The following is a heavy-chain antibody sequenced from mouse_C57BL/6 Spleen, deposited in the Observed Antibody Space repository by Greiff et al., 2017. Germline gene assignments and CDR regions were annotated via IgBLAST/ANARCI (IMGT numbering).Heavy chain of an antibody. V-gene: IGHV1-39*01. CDR2: INPNYGTT. CDR3: ARAGTRYAMDY. D-gene: IGHD4-1*01. J-gene: IGHJ4*01. CDR1: GYSFTDYN. Sequence: QLQQSGPELVKPGASVKISCTASGYSFTDYNMHWVKQSNGKSLEWIGVINPNYGTTSYKPKFKGKATLTVDHSSSTAYMQLNSLTSEDSAVYYCARAGTRYAMDYWGQGTSVTVSS.